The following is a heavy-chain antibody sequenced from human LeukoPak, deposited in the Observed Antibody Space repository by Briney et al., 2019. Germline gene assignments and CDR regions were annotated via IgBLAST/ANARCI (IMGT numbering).Heavy chain of an antibody. Sequence: GASVKVSCKASGGTFSSYAISWVRQAPGQGLEWMGGIIPIFGTANYAQKFQGRVTITADESTNTAYMELSSLRSEDTAVYYCARSPPSDSNYGFLTYYYYYYMDVWGKGTTVTVSS. D-gene: IGHD4-11*01. V-gene: IGHV1-69*13. J-gene: IGHJ6*03. CDR2: IIPIFGTA. CDR1: GGTFSSYA. CDR3: ARSPPSDSNYGFLTYYYYYYMDV.